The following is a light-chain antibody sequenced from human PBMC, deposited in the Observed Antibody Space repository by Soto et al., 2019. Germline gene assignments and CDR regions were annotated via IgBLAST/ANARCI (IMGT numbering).Light chain of an antibody. CDR3: QQYNSYSLVA. Sequence: DIQMTQSPSTLSASVGDRVTITCRASQSISSWLAWYQQKPGKAPKLLIYDASSLESGVPSRFSGSRSGTEFTLTISSLQPDDFATYYCQQYNSYSLVAFGQGTKVEIK. J-gene: IGKJ1*01. CDR1: QSISSW. V-gene: IGKV1-5*01. CDR2: DAS.